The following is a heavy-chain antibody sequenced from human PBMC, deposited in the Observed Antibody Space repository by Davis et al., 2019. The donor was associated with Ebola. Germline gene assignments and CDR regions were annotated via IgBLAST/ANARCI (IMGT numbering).Heavy chain of an antibody. Sequence: ASVKVSCKASGYTFISYGISWVRQAPGQGPEWMGWISTFDGKTKYVQKFQGRVTMTRDKSTSTVYMELRSLRSDDTAVYYCARGLDFGDYTDYWGQGTLVTIAS. J-gene: IGHJ4*02. CDR3: ARGLDFGDYTDY. D-gene: IGHD4-17*01. CDR1: GYTFISYG. CDR2: ISTFDGKT. V-gene: IGHV1-18*01.